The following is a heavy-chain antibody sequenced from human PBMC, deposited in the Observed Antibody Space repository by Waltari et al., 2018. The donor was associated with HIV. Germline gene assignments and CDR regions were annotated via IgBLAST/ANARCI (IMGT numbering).Heavy chain of an antibody. Sequence: EVQLVESGGGLVQPGGSLRLSCTASGFTFNRFWMGWVRRAPGKWLEWVADINGAGSDKYYVKSVKGRFTISRDNARNSLYLQMNSLTAEDTAVYYCARDTNPQSGYSTGWLAFDIWGRGSMVTVSS. J-gene: IGHJ3*02. D-gene: IGHD6-19*01. CDR1: GFTFNRFW. CDR3: ARDTNPQSGYSTGWLAFDI. CDR2: INGAGSDK. V-gene: IGHV3-7*03.